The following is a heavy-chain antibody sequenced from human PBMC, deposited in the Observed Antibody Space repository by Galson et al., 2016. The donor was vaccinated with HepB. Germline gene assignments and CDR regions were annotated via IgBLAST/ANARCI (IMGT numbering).Heavy chain of an antibody. CDR1: GFSLRTDGMC. V-gene: IGHV2-70*11. J-gene: IGHJ6*02. D-gene: IGHD4/OR15-4a*01. Sequence: PALVKPTQALTVTCTFAGFSLRTDGMCVNWVRQTPGKALEWLGRIDWDDDRYFSTSLRTRLTLAKDPSINQVVVIMTDMSPVDTGSYYCASGCGQRNYNYSGIEVWGQVISVAVSS. CDR3: ASGCGQRNYNYSGIEV. CDR2: IDWDDDR.